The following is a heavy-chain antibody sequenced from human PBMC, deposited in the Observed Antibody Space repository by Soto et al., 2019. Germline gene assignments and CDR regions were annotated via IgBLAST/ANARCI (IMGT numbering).Heavy chain of an antibody. V-gene: IGHV3-33*01. J-gene: IGHJ6*02. CDR3: ARDLRAAGTLPRGRYYYGMDV. CDR2: IWYDGSNK. CDR1: GFTFSSYG. D-gene: IGHD6-13*01. Sequence: QVQLVESGGGVVQPGRSLRLSCAASGFTFSSYGMHWVRQAPGKGLEWVAVIWYDGSNKYYADSVKGRFTISRDNSKNTLYLQMNSLRAEDTAVYYCARDLRAAGTLPRGRYYYGMDVWGQGTTVTVSS.